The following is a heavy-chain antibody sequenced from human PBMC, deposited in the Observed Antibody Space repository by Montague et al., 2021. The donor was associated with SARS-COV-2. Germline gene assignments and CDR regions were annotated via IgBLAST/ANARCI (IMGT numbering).Heavy chain of an antibody. CDR1: GTSITSYY. D-gene: IGHD3-10*01. V-gene: IGHV4-59*01. J-gene: IGHJ6*02. CDR3: ARGCLSYLGAGSHCYGMDV. Sequence: SETLSLTCSVSGTSITSYYWNWIRQPPGKGLGWIGYISDSGSTNYSPSLKSRVTMSVDTSKNQMSLKLTSVTAADTAVYYCARGCLSYLGAGSHCYGMDVWGQGTTVTVSS. CDR2: ISDSGST.